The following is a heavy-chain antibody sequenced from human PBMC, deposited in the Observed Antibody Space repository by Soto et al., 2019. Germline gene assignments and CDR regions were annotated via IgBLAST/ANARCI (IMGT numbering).Heavy chain of an antibody. V-gene: IGHV3-30*03. J-gene: IGHJ6*02. CDR2: ISYDGATQ. CDR1: GLTFNTSG. D-gene: IGHD2-21*02. CDR3: ATKARVTSYLYYGTDV. Sequence: GGSLRLSCEVSGLTFNTSGMHWVRQAPGKGLEWLAVISYDGATQYYGDTVKGRFTISRDNSKNTLFLHMGRLRAEDTAMYYCATKARVTSYLYYGTDVWGLGPTVTVSS.